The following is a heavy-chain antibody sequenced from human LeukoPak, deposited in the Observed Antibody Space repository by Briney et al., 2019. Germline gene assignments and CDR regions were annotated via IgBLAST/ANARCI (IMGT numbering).Heavy chain of an antibody. Sequence: ASVKVSCKASGYTFTSFDINWVRQAPGQGLEWMGWMNPNSGNTGYAQKFQGRVTMTRNTSISTAYMELSSLRSEDTAVYYCARGLWKWGKEQWLVEGLDYWGQGTLVTASS. CDR2: MNPNSGNT. D-gene: IGHD6-19*01. J-gene: IGHJ4*02. CDR3: ARGLWKWGKEQWLVEGLDY. CDR1: GYTFTSFD. V-gene: IGHV1-8*01.